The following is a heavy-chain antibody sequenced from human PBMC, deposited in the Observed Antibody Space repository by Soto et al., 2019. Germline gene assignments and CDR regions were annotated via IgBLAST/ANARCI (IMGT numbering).Heavy chain of an antibody. V-gene: IGHV1-69*13. CDR2: IIPIFGTA. J-gene: IGHJ6*02. D-gene: IGHD1-20*01. Sequence: GASVKVSCKASGGTFSSYAISWVRQAPGQGLEWMGGIIPIFGTANYAQKFQGRVTITADESTSTAYMELSSLRSEDTAVYYCARRIRITGTPGYYYYGMDVWGQGTTVTVSS. CDR1: GGTFSSYA. CDR3: ARRIRITGTPGYYYYGMDV.